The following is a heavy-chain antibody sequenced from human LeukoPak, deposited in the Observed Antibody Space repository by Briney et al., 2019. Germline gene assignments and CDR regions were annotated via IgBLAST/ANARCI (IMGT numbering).Heavy chain of an antibody. D-gene: IGHD2-15*01. Sequence: GGSLRLSCAASGFTFRSYAMSWVRQAPGKGLEWVSSISGSGGSTYYADSVRGRFTISRDNAKNSLYLQMNSLRAEDTAVYYCARPLDGGPSDYWGQGTLVTVSS. CDR1: GFTFRSYA. CDR2: ISGSGGST. J-gene: IGHJ4*02. V-gene: IGHV3-23*01. CDR3: ARPLDGGPSDY.